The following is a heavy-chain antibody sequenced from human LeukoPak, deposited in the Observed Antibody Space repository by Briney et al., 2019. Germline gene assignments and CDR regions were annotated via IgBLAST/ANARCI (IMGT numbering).Heavy chain of an antibody. CDR2: IIPILGIA. J-gene: IGHJ4*02. CDR1: GGTFSSYA. V-gene: IGHV1-69*04. CDR3: ASGRLSVDIVATTDY. D-gene: IGHD5-12*01. Sequence: ALVKVSRKASGGTFSSYAISWVRQAPGQGLEWMGRIIPILGIANYAQKFQGRVTITADKSTSTAYMELSSLRSEDTAVYYCASGRLSVDIVATTDYWGQGTLVTVSS.